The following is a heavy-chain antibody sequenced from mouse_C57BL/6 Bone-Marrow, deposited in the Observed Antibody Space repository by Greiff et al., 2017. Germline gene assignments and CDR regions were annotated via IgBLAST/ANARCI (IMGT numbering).Heavy chain of an antibody. CDR3: SRQTTVVASA. V-gene: IGHV5-6*01. CDR1: GFTFSSYG. Sequence: EVKVVESGGDLVKPGGSLKLSCAASGFTFSSYGMSWVRQTPDKRLEWVATISSGGSYTYYPGSVKGRFTISRDNAKNTLYLQMSSLKSEDTAMYYCSRQTTVVASAWGQGTLVTVSA. D-gene: IGHD1-1*01. CDR2: ISSGGSYT. J-gene: IGHJ3*01.